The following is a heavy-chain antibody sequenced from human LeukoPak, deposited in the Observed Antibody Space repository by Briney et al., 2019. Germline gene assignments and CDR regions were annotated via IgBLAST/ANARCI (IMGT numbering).Heavy chain of an antibody. V-gene: IGHV1-2*02. CDR3: ARAGCSSTGCYARYYYGMDV. J-gene: IGHJ6*02. D-gene: IGHD2-2*01. CDR2: INPNSGGT. Sequence: ASVKVSCKASGYTFTGYYMHWVRQAPGQGLEWMGWINPNSGGTNYAQKFQGRVTMTRDTSISTAYMELSRLRSDDTAVYYRARAGCSSTGCYARYYYGMDVWGQGTTVTVSS. CDR1: GYTFTGYY.